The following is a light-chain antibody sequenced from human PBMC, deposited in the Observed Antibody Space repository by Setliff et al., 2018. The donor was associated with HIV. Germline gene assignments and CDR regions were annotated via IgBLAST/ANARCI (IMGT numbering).Light chain of an antibody. CDR3: CSYASNRARV. CDR1: SSDVGGYYY. V-gene: IGLV2-14*03. Sequence: QSVLTQPASVSGSPGQSITISCTGTSSDVGGYYYVSWYQQHPGKAPKVMIYDVNKRPSGVSNRFSGSKSGNTASLTISALQADDDADYYCCSYASNRARVFGTGTKVTVL. J-gene: IGLJ1*01. CDR2: DVN.